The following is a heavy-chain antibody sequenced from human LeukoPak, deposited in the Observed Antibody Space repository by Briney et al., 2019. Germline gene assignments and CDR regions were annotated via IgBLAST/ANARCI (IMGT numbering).Heavy chain of an antibody. V-gene: IGHV4-59*01. CDR3: ARTHPYSSSWYGSWFDP. Sequence: SETLSLTCTVSGGSISSYYRSWIRQPPGKGLEWIGYIYYSGSTNYNPSLKSRVTISVDTSKNQFPLKLSSVTAADTAVYYCARTHPYSSSWYGSWFDPWGQGTLVTVSS. J-gene: IGHJ5*02. CDR1: GGSISSYY. D-gene: IGHD6-13*01. CDR2: IYYSGST.